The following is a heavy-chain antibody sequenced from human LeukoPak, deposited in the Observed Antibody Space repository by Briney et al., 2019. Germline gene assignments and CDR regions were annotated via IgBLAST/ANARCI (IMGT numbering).Heavy chain of an antibody. Sequence: PSETLSLTCTVSGGSINSRSYYWGWIRQPPGTGLEGIGSIYYSGSTYYNPSLKSRVTISVDTSKNQFSLKLSSVTAADTAVYYCARDFNTYGSGYFDYWGQGTLVTVSS. V-gene: IGHV4-39*07. J-gene: IGHJ4*02. CDR2: IYYSGST. CDR3: ARDFNTYGSGYFDY. D-gene: IGHD5-18*01. CDR1: GGSINSRSYY.